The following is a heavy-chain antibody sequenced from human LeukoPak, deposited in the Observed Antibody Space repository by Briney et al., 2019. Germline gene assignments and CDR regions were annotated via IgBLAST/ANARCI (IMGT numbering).Heavy chain of an antibody. CDR3: ARRYGPTQFNY. Sequence: ASVKVSCKASGYTFTSYDINWVRQATGQGLEWMGWMNPNSSNTGYAQKFQGRVTMTRYTSISTAYMELSSLRSEDTAVYYCARRYGPTQFNYWGQGTLVTVSS. CDR2: MNPNSSNT. CDR1: GYTFTSYD. V-gene: IGHV1-8*01. J-gene: IGHJ4*02. D-gene: IGHD1-1*01.